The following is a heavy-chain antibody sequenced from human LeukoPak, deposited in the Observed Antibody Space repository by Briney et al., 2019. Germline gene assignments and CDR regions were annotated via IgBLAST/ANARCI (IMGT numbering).Heavy chain of an antibody. Sequence: GGSLRPSCAASGFSFKDYYFSWIRQAPGKGLEWVSFINVNGGAMYYADFVKGRFTISRDNAKSSLYLEMNSLRVEDTAVYYCARGPRILAAGSYYFDYWGQGSLVTVSS. D-gene: IGHD6-13*01. CDR1: GFSFKDYY. CDR2: INVNGGAM. J-gene: IGHJ4*02. V-gene: IGHV3-11*01. CDR3: ARGPRILAAGSYYFDY.